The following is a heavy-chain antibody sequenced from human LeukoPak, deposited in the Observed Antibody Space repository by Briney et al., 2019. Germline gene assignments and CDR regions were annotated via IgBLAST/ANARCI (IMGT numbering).Heavy chain of an antibody. J-gene: IGHJ5*02. Sequence: PSETLSLTCTVSGGSISSGDYYWSWIRQPPGKGLEWIGYIYYSGTTYYNSSLKSRVTTSVDTSKNQFSLKLSSVTAADTAVYYCARMYYYDSSGYFPWGQGTLVTVSS. CDR2: IYYSGTT. V-gene: IGHV4-30-4*01. CDR3: ARMYYYDSSGYFP. D-gene: IGHD3-22*01. CDR1: GGSISSGDYY.